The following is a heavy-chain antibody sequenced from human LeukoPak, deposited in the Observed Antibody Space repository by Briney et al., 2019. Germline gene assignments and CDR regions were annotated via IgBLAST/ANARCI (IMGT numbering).Heavy chain of an antibody. CDR2: ISWNSGSI. J-gene: IGHJ4*02. D-gene: IGHD5-12*01. V-gene: IGHV3-9*01. CDR1: GFTFDDYA. Sequence: GGSLRLSCAASGFTFDDYAMHWVRQAPGKGLEWVSGISWNSGSIGYADSVKGRFTISRDNAKNSLYLQMNSLRAEDTALYYCAKVAVYSGYAYFDYWGQGTLVTVSS. CDR3: AKVAVYSGYAYFDY.